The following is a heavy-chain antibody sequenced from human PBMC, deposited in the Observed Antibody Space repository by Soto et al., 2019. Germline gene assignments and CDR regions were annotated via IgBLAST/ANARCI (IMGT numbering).Heavy chain of an antibody. J-gene: IGHJ5*02. CDR2: IYYSGST. V-gene: IGHV4-30-4*01. CDR3: ARAHYCSSTSCYEVHGWFDP. CDR1: GGSISSGDYY. D-gene: IGHD2-2*01. Sequence: TLSLTCTVSGGSISSGDYYWSWIRQPPGKGLEWIGYIYYSGSTYYNPSLKSRVTISVDTSKNQFSLKLSSVTAADTAVYYCARAHYCSSTSCYEVHGWFDPRGQGTLVTASS.